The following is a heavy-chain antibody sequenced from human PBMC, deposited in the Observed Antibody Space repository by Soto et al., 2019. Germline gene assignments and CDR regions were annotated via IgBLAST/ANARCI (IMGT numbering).Heavy chain of an antibody. CDR3: AGLRYSSGWRSYWYFDL. V-gene: IGHV4-59*01. Sequence: SETLSLTCTVSGGSISSYYWSWIRQPPGKGLEWIGYIYYSGSTNYNPSLKSRVTISVDTSKNQFSLKLSSVTAADTAVYYCAGLRYSSGWRSYWYFDLWGRGTLVT. CDR1: GGSISSYY. D-gene: IGHD6-19*01. CDR2: IYYSGST. J-gene: IGHJ2*01.